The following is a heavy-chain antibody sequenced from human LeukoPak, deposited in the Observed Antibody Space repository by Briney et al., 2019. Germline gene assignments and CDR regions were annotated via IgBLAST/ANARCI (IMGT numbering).Heavy chain of an antibody. D-gene: IGHD3-10*01. Sequence: GGSLRLSSAASGFTFSSYEMNWVRQAPGKGLEWVSYISSSGSTIYYADSVKGRFTISRDNAKNSLYLQMNSLRAEDTAVYYCAKDDRHYYGSGRYMDVWGKGTTVTISS. J-gene: IGHJ6*03. CDR2: ISSSGSTI. V-gene: IGHV3-48*03. CDR3: AKDDRHYYGSGRYMDV. CDR1: GFTFSSYE.